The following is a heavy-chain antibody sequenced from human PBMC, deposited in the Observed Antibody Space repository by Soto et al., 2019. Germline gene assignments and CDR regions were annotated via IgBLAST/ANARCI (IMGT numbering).Heavy chain of an antibody. V-gene: IGHV4-39*01. CDR2: VYYNENT. CDR3: ARRERYYGSPGWFDP. CDR1: CGSISSFTYY. D-gene: IGHD3-10*01. Sequence: SETLSLTCSVSCGSISSFTYYWGWIRQPPGKGLEWIGTVYYNENTYYNPSLKSRVTITVDTAKNQFSLNLRSVTAADTAMYFCARRERYYGSPGWFDPWGPGTLVTVSS. J-gene: IGHJ5*02.